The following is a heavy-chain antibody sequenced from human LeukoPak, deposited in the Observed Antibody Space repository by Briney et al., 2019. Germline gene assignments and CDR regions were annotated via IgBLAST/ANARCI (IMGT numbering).Heavy chain of an antibody. D-gene: IGHD3-10*01. V-gene: IGHV4-61*10. J-gene: IGHJ3*02. CDR3: ARARYYYGFYGI. Sequence: SQTLSLTCTVSGGSISSGSYYWSWIRQPAGKGLEWIGYIYYSGSTNYNPSLKSRVTISVDTSKNQFSLKLSSVTAADTAVYYCARARYYYGFYGIWGQGTMVTVSS. CDR2: IYYSGST. CDR1: GGSISSGSYY.